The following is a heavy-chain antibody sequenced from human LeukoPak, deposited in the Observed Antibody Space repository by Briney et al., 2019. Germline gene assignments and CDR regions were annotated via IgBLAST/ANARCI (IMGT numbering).Heavy chain of an antibody. D-gene: IGHD2-2*01. CDR1: GYTFTGYY. CDR2: INPNSGGT. CDR3: ANRPMGVVVPAVMRPPPLYGMDV. Sequence: GASVKVSCKASGYTFTGYYMHWVRQAPGQGLEWMGWINPNSGGTNYAQKFQGRVTMTRDTSISTAYMELSRLRSDDTAVYYCANRPMGVVVPAVMRPPPLYGMDVWGQGTTVTVSS. J-gene: IGHJ6*02. V-gene: IGHV1-2*02.